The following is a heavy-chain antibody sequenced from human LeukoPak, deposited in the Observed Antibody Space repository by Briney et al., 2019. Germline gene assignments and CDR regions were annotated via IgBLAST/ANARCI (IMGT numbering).Heavy chain of an antibody. J-gene: IGHJ4*02. D-gene: IGHD3-22*01. CDR3: AKLRDNTSGLYYYFDY. CDR1: GGSFVSLY. V-gene: IGHV4-59*08. CDR2: IYYSGST. Sequence: PSETLSLTCTVSGGSFVSLYWGWIRQPPGKGLEWIGYIYYSGSTNYNPSLKSRVTISVDTSKNQFSLKLTSVTAADTAVYYCAKLRDNTSGLYYYFDYWGQGTLVTVSS.